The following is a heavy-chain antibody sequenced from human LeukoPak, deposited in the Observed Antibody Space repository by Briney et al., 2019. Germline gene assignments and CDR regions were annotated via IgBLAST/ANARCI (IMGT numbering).Heavy chain of an antibody. Sequence: GGSLRLSCVASGFSFSTYGIHWVRQAPGKGLEWVAVIWYDGSNKFYAESVKGRFTISRDNAKNSLYLQMNSLRAEDTAVYYCARARYRIAAAGYYFDYWGQGTLVTVSS. CDR3: ARARYRIAAAGYYFDY. J-gene: IGHJ4*02. CDR2: IWYDGSNK. V-gene: IGHV3-33*01. CDR1: GFSFSTYG. D-gene: IGHD6-13*01.